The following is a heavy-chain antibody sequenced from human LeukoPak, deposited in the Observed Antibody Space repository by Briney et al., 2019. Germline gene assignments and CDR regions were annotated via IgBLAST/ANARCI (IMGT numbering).Heavy chain of an antibody. Sequence: PGGSLRLSCTASGFTFSDYGMNWVRLAPGKGLEWVSSISGRSSHMYYTDSAKGRFTISRDNAKNSLNLQMNSLRAEDTAVYYCARAFPPLRTSAAGDFWGQGTLVTVSS. D-gene: IGHD6-25*01. CDR1: GFTFSDYG. CDR3: ARAFPPLRTSAAGDF. CDR2: ISGRSSHM. V-gene: IGHV3-21*06. J-gene: IGHJ4*02.